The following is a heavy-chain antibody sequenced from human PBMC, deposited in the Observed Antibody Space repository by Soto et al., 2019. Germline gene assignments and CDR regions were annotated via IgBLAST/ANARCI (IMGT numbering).Heavy chain of an antibody. CDR2: IYYSGST. CDR1: GGSISSSSYY. D-gene: IGHD4-17*01. V-gene: IGHV4-39*01. J-gene: IGHJ4*02. CDR3: ASPDYGDYFYY. Sequence: PSETLSLTCTVSGGSISSSSYYWGWIRQPPGKGLEWIGSIYYSGSTYYNPSLKSRVAISVDTSKNQFSLKLSSVTAADTAVYYCASPDYGDYFYYWGQGTLVTVSS.